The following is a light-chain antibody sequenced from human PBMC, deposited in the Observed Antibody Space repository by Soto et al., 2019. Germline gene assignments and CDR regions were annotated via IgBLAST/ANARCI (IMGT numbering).Light chain of an antibody. CDR3: QHYNSLPIT. CDR1: QDIRFY. J-gene: IGKJ5*01. CDR2: DAS. Sequence: DIQMTQSPSSLSASLGDRVNSTWHGSQDIRFYLNWYQHKKGPAPKLMIYDASQLETGVPSKFSGSGSGTDSNFTINHLQAEDIGTYYCQHYNSLPITLGQGTRLEIK. V-gene: IGKV1-33*01.